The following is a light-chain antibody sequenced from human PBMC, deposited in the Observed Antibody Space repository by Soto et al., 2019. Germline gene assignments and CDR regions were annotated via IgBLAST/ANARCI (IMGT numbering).Light chain of an antibody. V-gene: IGLV2-14*01. J-gene: IGLJ2*01. CDR3: SSYSTTTSPHVL. Sequence: QSALTQPPSASGSPGQSITISCTGTRSDIGRYNYVSWYQQHPGEAPKLLIYEVTYRPSGVSARFSGSKSGSTASLTISGLQAEDEADYYCSSYSTTTSPHVLFGGGTKLTVL. CDR1: RSDIGRYNY. CDR2: EVT.